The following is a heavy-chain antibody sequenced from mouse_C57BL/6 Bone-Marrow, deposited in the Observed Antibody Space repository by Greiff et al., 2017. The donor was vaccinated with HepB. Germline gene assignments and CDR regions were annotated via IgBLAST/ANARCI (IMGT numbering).Heavy chain of an antibody. CDR2: INYDGSST. J-gene: IGHJ3*01. CDR1: GFTFSDYY. Sequence: EVKLMESEGGLVQPGSSMKLSCTASGFTFSDYYMAWVRQVPEKGLEWVANINYDGSSTYYLDSLKSRFIISRDNAKNILYLQMSSLKSEDTATYYCARGASFAYWGQGTLVTVSA. CDR3: ARGASFAY. V-gene: IGHV5-16*01.